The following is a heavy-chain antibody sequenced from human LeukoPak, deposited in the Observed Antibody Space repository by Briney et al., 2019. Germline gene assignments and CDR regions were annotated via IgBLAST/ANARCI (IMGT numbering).Heavy chain of an antibody. D-gene: IGHD6-13*01. V-gene: IGHV3-21*01. Sequence: PGGSLRLSCAASGFTCSSYSMNWVRQAPGKGLEWVSSINILSNYIYYADSVKGRFTISRDNAKNSLYLQMNSLRAEDTAVYYCARDSHSSSWCSGFDYWGQGTLVTVSS. CDR2: INILSNYI. CDR1: GFTCSSYS. J-gene: IGHJ4*02. CDR3: ARDSHSSSWCSGFDY.